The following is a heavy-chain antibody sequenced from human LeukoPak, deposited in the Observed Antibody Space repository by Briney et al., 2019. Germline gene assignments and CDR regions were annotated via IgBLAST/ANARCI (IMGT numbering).Heavy chain of an antibody. CDR1: GFTFSSYG. J-gene: IGHJ4*02. V-gene: IGHV3-30*18. Sequence: GGSLRLSCAASGFTFSSYGMYWVRQAPGKGLEWVAVISYDGSNKYYADSVKGRFTISRDNSKNTLYLQMNSLRAEDTAVYYCAKDLRFRGYYDYIWGSYRYDRAYGPGDYWGQGTLVTVSS. CDR3: AKDLRFRGYYDYIWGSYRYDRAYGPGDY. CDR2: ISYDGSNK. D-gene: IGHD3-16*02.